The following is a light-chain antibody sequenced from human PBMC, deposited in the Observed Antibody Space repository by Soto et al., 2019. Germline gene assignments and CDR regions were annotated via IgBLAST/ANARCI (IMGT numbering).Light chain of an antibody. Sequence: EIVMTQSPVILSVSPGERATLSCRDSQNVNSDLAWYQQKPGQAPRILIYGASTRATDIPARISGSGSGTDFTLTISSLQSEDFAVYYCQQYNKWPPLYTFGQGTKLEIK. CDR1: QNVNSD. CDR3: QQYNKWPPLYT. J-gene: IGKJ2*01. CDR2: GAS. V-gene: IGKV3-15*01.